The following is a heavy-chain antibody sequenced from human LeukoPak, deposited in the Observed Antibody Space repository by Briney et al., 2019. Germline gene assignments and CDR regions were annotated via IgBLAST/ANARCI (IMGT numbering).Heavy chain of an antibody. CDR2: IYHSGST. CDR1: GGSISSGGYY. Sequence: KPSQTLSLTCSVSGGSISSGGYYWSWIRQPPGKGLEWIGYIYHSGSTYYNPSLKSRVTISVDRSKNQFSLNLTSVTTADTAVYYCARADNVDTTVRYYFYMDVWGKGTTVTVSS. V-gene: IGHV4-30-2*01. D-gene: IGHD5-18*01. CDR3: ARADNVDTTVRYYFYMDV. J-gene: IGHJ6*03.